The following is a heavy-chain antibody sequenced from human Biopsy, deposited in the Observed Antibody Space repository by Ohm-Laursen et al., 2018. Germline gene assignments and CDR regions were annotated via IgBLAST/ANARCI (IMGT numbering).Heavy chain of an antibody. V-gene: IGHV4-59*01. CDR2: IYYHNGSS. J-gene: IGHJ6*04. Sequence: GTLSLTCTVSGGSISGYYWTWIRQSPGKGLEWIGYIYYHNGSSSYNPSLKSRVTMSVDTSQNQFSLNLNSVTAADTAVYYCARDFRAGSGFLRSNNRYCGMDVWGSGTRVTVSS. CDR3: ARDFRAGSGFLRSNNRYCGMDV. D-gene: IGHD5-24*01. CDR1: GGSISGYY.